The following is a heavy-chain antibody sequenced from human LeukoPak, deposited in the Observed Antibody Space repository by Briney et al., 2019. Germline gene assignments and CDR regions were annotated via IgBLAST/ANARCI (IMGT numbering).Heavy chain of an antibody. D-gene: IGHD4-17*01. CDR2: IYTSGST. CDR1: GGSFSGYY. Sequence: PSETLSLTCAVYGGSFSGYYWSWIRQPPGKGLEWIGRIYTSGSTNYNPSLKSRVTMSVDTSKNQFSLKLSSVTAADTAVYYCARSATVNEYYYYYYMDVWGKGTTVTISS. V-gene: IGHV4-59*10. CDR3: ARSATVNEYYYYYYMDV. J-gene: IGHJ6*03.